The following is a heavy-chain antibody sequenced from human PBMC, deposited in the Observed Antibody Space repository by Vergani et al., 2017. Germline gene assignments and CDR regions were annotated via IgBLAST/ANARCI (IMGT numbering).Heavy chain of an antibody. CDR1: GFTFSDYY. V-gene: IGHV3-11*04. J-gene: IGHJ4*02. CDR2: ISSSVTTI. Sequence: VQLVESGGGLVQPGGSLRLSCAASGFTFSDYYMTWIRQAPGKGLEWLSYISSSVTTIYYADSVKGRFTISGDNAKNSLFLQMNSLRAEDTAVYYCARDAARYCSSTSCPYDYWGQGTLVTVSS. CDR3: ARDAARYCSSTSCPYDY. D-gene: IGHD2-2*01.